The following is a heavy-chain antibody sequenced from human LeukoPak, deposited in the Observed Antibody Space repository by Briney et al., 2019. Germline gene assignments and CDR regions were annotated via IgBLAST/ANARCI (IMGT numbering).Heavy chain of an antibody. V-gene: IGHV3-53*01. CDR1: GFTVSSNH. CDR2: IYSGGST. J-gene: IGHJ4*02. CDR3: ARSSIAAPDNFDY. D-gene: IGHD6-13*01. Sequence: GGSLRLSCAASGFTVSSNHMSWVRQAPGKGLEWVSVIYSGGSTYYADSVKGRFTISRDNSKNTLYLQMNSLRAEDTAVYYCARSSIAAPDNFDYWGQGTLVTVSS.